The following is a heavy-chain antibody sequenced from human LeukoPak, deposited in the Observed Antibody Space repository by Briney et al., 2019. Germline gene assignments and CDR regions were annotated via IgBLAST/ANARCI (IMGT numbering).Heavy chain of an antibody. J-gene: IGHJ3*02. D-gene: IGHD3-22*01. CDR3: AREGTYYYDSSGYYFHDAFDI. Sequence: SVKVSCKASGGTFSSYAISWVRQAPGQGLEWMGGIIPIFGTANYAQKFQGRVTITADESTSTAYMELSSLRSEDTAVYYCAREGTYYYDSSGYYFHDAFDIWGQGTMVTVSS. V-gene: IGHV1-69*13. CDR2: IIPIFGTA. CDR1: GGTFSSYA.